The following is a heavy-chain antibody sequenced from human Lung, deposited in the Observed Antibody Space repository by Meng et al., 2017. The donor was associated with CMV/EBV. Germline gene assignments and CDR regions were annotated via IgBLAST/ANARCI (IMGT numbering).Heavy chain of an antibody. Sequence: GGSLRLXCTAFGFTFADYAMTWVRQAPGKGLEWVGFITSKAYGGTTQYAASVKARFTISRDDYKRIVYLQMNSLKIEDTAVYFCSRGVPILPVPAAIERGSFYFDYWXQGTXVTVSS. CDR3: SRGVPILPVPAAIERGSFYFDY. D-gene: IGHD2-2*01. V-gene: IGHV3-49*04. CDR2: ITSKAYGGTT. J-gene: IGHJ4*02. CDR1: GFTFADYA.